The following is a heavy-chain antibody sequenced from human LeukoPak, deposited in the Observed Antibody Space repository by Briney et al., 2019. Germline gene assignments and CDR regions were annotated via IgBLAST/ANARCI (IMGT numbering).Heavy chain of an antibody. D-gene: IGHD3-10*01. V-gene: IGHV3-30*02. CDR1: GFTFSNYG. J-gene: IGHJ4*02. CDR2: IYYDGSSK. CDR3: AKECEVRGVISR. Sequence: GGSLRLSCAASGFTFSNYGIHWVRQAPGKGLEWVAFIYYDGSSKYYADSVKGRFTISRDNSKNTLYLQMNSLRAEDTAVYYCAKECEVRGVISRWGQGTLVTVSS.